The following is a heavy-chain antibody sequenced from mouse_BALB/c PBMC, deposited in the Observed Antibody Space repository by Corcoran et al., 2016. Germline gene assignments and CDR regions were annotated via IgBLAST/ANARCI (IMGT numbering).Heavy chain of an antibody. CDR2: ILPGSGST. CDR3: ARMGYYEN. V-gene: IGHV1-9*01. D-gene: IGHD1-1*01. CDR1: GYTFSSYW. Sequence: QVQLQQSGAELMKPGASVKISCKATGYTFSSYWIEWVKQRPGHGLEWMGEILPGSGSTNYNEKFKCKAPFTADTSSKTAYMQLSSLTSDDSAVYYCARMGYYENWGQGTTLTVSS. J-gene: IGHJ2*01.